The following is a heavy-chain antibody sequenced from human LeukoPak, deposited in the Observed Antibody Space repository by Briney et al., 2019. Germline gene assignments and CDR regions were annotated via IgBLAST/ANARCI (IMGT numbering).Heavy chain of an antibody. J-gene: IGHJ5*02. D-gene: IGHD3-10*01. CDR2: INPRSGST. Sequence: ASVKVSRKTSGYSFTDNYIFWVRQAPGEGPEWMGWINPRSGSTDYAQKFQGRATLTSDTSISTVYLELTRLKSDDTAVYYCARGATYYASGTFYPWGQGTLVTVSS. V-gene: IGHV1-2*02. CDR1: GYSFTDNY. CDR3: ARGATYYASGTFYP.